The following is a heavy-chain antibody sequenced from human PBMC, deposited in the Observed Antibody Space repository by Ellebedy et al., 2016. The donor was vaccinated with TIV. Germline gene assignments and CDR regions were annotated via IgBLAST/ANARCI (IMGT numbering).Heavy chain of an antibody. J-gene: IGHJ4*02. CDR3: ARRPHDY. Sequence: GGSLRLXXAASGFSFEDSWMHWVRQAPGKGLEWVGNINQDGNERYYVDSVKGRFTISRDNAKNSLYLQMNSLRADDTAVYYCARRPHDYWGQGTLVTVSS. CDR2: INQDGNER. V-gene: IGHV3-7*02. CDR1: GFSFEDSW.